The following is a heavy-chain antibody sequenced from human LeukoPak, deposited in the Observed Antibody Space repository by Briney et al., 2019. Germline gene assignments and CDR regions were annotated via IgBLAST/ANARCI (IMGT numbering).Heavy chain of an antibody. CDR2: ISSNGGST. CDR1: GFTFSSYA. Sequence: GGSLRLSCAASGFTFSSYAMHWVRQAPGKGLEYVSAISSNGGSTYYANSVKGRFTISRDNSKNTLYLQMGSLRAEDMAVYYCARPRSSSPVDAFDIWGQGTMVTVSS. CDR3: ARPRSSSPVDAFDI. J-gene: IGHJ3*02. D-gene: IGHD6-6*01. V-gene: IGHV3-64*01.